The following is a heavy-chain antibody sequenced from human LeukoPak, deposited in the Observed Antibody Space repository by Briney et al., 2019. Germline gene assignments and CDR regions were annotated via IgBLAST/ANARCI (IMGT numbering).Heavy chain of an antibody. V-gene: IGHV1-24*01. CDR2: FDPEDDET. J-gene: IGHJ5*02. D-gene: IGHD3-3*01. Sequence: ASVKVSCKVSGYTLTELSMHWVRQAPGKGLEWMGGFDPEDDETIYAQKFQGRVTMTEDTSTDTAYMELSSLRSEDTAVYYCATVFRPGPXDQLRFXEWXAXXWXXPWGQG. CDR1: GYTLTELS. CDR3: ATVFRPGPXDQLRFXEWXAXXWXXP.